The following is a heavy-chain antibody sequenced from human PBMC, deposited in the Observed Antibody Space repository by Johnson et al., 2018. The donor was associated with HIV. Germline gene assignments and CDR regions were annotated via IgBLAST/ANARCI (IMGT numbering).Heavy chain of an antibody. CDR1: GFTFSSYW. J-gene: IGHJ3*01. D-gene: IGHD2-8*01. V-gene: IGHV3-7*01. CDR3: ATPNGSDAFDV. Sequence: VQLVESGGGLVQPGGSLRLSCAASGFTFSSYWMSWVRQAPGKGLEWVANIKQDGSEKYYADSVKGRFTISRDNSKSTLFLHMNTLRVEDTAVYYCATPNGSDAFDVWGQGTLVTVSS. CDR2: IKQDGSEK.